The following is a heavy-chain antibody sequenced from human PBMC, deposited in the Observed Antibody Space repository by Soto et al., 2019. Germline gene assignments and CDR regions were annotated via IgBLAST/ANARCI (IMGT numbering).Heavy chain of an antibody. CDR2: IIPIFGTA. Sequence: ASVKVSCKASGGTFSSYAISWVRQAPGQGLEWMGGIIPIFGTANYAQKFQGRVTITADESTSTAYMELSSLRSEDTAVYYCARDRNLGYCSGGSCSRYWYFDLWGRGTLVTVSS. V-gene: IGHV1-69*13. J-gene: IGHJ2*01. D-gene: IGHD2-15*01. CDR3: ARDRNLGYCSGGSCSRYWYFDL. CDR1: GGTFSSYA.